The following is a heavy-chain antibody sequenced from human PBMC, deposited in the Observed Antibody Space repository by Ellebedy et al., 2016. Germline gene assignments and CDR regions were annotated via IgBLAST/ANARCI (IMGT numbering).Heavy chain of an antibody. CDR2: ISASGSTI. J-gene: IGHJ4*02. CDR3: AREVVVPGAPYYFDY. Sequence: GGSLRLXXAASGFTFSSYWMSWVRQAPGKGLEWVSYISASGSTIYYADSVKGRFTISRDNAKNSLYLQMNGLRAEDTAVYYCAREVVVPGAPYYFDYWGQGTLVTVSS. V-gene: IGHV3-48*04. CDR1: GFTFSSYW. D-gene: IGHD2-2*01.